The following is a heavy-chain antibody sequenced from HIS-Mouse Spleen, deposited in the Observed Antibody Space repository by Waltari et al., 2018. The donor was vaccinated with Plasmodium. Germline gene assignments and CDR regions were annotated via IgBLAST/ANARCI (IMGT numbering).Heavy chain of an antibody. D-gene: IGHD6-13*01. CDR2: IKQDGSEK. J-gene: IGHJ2*01. V-gene: IGHV3-7*01. Sequence: EVQLVESGGGLVQPGGSLRLPCAAPGFTFSSYWVSWVRQAPGKGLEWVANIKQDGSEKYYVDSVKGRFTISRDNAKNSLYLQMNSLRAEDTAVYYCASSWYWYFDLWGRGTLVTVSS. CDR1: GFTFSSYW. CDR3: ASSWYWYFDL.